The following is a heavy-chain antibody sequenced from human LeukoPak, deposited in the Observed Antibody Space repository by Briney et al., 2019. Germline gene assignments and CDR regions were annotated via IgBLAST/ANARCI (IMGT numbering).Heavy chain of an antibody. CDR2: INPNSGGT. V-gene: IGHV1-2*02. Sequence: ASVKVSCKASGYTFTGYYMHWVRQAPGQGLEWMGWINPNSGGTNYAQKLQGRVTMTRDTSISTAYMELSRLRSDDTAVYYCARAPRYSSGWYVSEYFQHWGQGTLVTVSS. CDR1: GYTFTGYY. J-gene: IGHJ1*01. CDR3: ARAPRYSSGWYVSEYFQH. D-gene: IGHD6-19*01.